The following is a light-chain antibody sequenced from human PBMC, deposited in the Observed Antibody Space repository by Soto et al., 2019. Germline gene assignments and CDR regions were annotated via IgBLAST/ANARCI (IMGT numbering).Light chain of an antibody. CDR2: GAS. Sequence: EIVMTQSPATLSVSPGERATLSCRASQSVSIDLAWYQQKPGQAPRLLIYGASTRATGIPARFSGSGSGTEFSLTISSRQSEDFAVYYCQQYNNWPPWTFGQGTKVDIK. CDR3: QQYNNWPPWT. CDR1: QSVSID. V-gene: IGKV3-15*01. J-gene: IGKJ1*01.